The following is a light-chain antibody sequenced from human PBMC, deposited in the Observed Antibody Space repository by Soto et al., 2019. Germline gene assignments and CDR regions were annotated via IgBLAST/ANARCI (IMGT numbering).Light chain of an antibody. Sequence: EIVMTQSPATLSVSPGERATLSCRASQSFSNNLAWYRQKPGQAPRLLIYGASTRATGIPARFSGSGSGTEFTLTISSLQSEDFAVYYCQQYNNWPRTFGQGTKVEIK. CDR1: QSFSNN. V-gene: IGKV3-15*01. CDR2: GAS. CDR3: QQYNNWPRT. J-gene: IGKJ1*01.